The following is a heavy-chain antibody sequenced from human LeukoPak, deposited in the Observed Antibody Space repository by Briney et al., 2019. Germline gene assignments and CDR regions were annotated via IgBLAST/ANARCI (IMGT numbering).Heavy chain of an antibody. CDR2: IYYSGST. J-gene: IGHJ3*02. V-gene: IGHV4-39*01. CDR1: GGSISSSSYY. Sequence: SETLSLTCTVSGGSISSSSYYWGWIRQPRGKGLEWIGSIYYSGSTYYNPSFKSRVTISVYTSKNQFSLKLSSVTAADTAVYYCARQGLVDIWGQGTMVTVSS. CDR3: ARQGLVDI.